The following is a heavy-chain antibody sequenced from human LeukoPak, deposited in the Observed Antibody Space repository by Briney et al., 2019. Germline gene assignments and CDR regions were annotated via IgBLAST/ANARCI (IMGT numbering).Heavy chain of an antibody. CDR3: ARGPPNWGYDY. Sequence: GGSLRLSCAASGFTFSNYNFYWVRQAPGKGLEGVSSISSTSSYIYYADSMKGRFTISRDNAKNSLYLQMNSLRAEDTAVYYCARGPPNWGYDYWGPGTLVTVSS. D-gene: IGHD7-27*01. CDR1: GFTFSNYN. CDR2: ISSTSSYI. J-gene: IGHJ4*02. V-gene: IGHV3-21*01.